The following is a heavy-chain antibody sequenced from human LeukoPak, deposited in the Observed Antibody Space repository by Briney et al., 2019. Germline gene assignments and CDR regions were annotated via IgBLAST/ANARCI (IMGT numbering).Heavy chain of an antibody. V-gene: IGHV1-69*04. CDR2: IIPILDIA. J-gene: IGHJ6*02. CDR1: GGTFSSYA. Sequence: SVKVSCKASGGTFSSYAISWVRQAPGQGLECMGRIIPILDIATYAQKFQGRVTITADKSTSTAYMELSSLSSEDTAVYYCARDQGVTDPPPYGLDVWGQGTTVTVSS. CDR3: ARDQGVTDPPPYGLDV. D-gene: IGHD3-10*01.